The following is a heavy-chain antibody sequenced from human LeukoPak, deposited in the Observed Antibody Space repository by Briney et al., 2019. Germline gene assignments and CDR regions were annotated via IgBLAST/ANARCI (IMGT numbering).Heavy chain of an antibody. V-gene: IGHV4-38-2*02. CDR2: IHHSGST. Sequence: SETLSLTCTVSGYSISSGYYWGWIRQPPGKGLEWIGSIHHSGSTYYNPSLKSRVTISVDTSKNQFSLKLSSVTAADTAVYYCASEVTVTTAFAQYNWFDPWGQGTLVTVSS. CDR3: ASEVTVTTAFAQYNWFDP. J-gene: IGHJ5*02. CDR1: GYSISSGYY. D-gene: IGHD4-11*01.